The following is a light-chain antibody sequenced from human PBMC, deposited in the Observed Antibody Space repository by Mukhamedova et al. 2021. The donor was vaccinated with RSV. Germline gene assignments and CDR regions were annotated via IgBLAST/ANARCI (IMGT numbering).Light chain of an antibody. CDR1: QDISHW. J-gene: IGKJ4*01. CDR2: AAT. V-gene: IGKV1-12*01. Sequence: ITCRASQDISHWLTWYQQKPGKAPRLLIYAATSLQSGVPSRFSGSGSGTDFTLTISSLQPEDFATYYCQPANTFPYTFGGGTKV. CDR3: QPANTFPYT.